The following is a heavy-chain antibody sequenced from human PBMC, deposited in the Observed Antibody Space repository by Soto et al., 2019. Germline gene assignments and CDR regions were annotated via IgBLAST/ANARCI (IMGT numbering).Heavy chain of an antibody. V-gene: IGHV4-39*01. CDR2: IYYSGST. J-gene: IGHJ4*02. Sequence: PSETLSLTCTVSGGSISSSSYYWGWIRQPPGKGLEWIGSIYYSGSTYYNPSLKSRVTISVDTSKNQFSLKLSSVTAADTAVYYCASQEQMDPYFDYWGQGTLVTVSS. D-gene: IGHD6-13*01. CDR3: ASQEQMDPYFDY. CDR1: GGSISSSSYY.